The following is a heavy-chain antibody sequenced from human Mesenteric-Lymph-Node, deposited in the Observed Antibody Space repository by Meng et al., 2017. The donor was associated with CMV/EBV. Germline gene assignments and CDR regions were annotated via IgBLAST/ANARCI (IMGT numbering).Heavy chain of an antibody. V-gene: IGHV1-46*01. CDR1: GYTFTSYY. CDR2: INPSGGST. Sequence: ASVKVSCKASGYTFTSYYMHWVRQAPGQGLEWMGIINPSGGSTSYAQKFQGRVTMTRDTSTSTVYMELSSLRSEDTAVYYCARIQQRAVKRENWIDPWGQGTLVTVSS. D-gene: IGHD6-25*01. CDR3: ARIQQRAVKRENWIDP. J-gene: IGHJ5*02.